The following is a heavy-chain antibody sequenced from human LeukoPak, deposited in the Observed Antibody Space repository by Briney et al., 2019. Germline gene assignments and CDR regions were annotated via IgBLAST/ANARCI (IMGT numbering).Heavy chain of an antibody. V-gene: IGHV4-59*08. CDR2: IYYSGST. Sequence: SETLSLTCTVSGGSISSYYWSWIRQPPGKGLEWIGYIYYSGSTNYNPSLKSRVTISVDTSKNQFSLKLSSVTAADTAVYYCATIEMATKRADYWGQGTLVTVSS. CDR1: GGSISSYY. D-gene: IGHD5-24*01. J-gene: IGHJ4*02. CDR3: ATIEMATKRADY.